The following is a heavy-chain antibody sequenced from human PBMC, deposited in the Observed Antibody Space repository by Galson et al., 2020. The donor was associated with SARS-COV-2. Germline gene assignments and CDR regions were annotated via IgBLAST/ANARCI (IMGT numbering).Heavy chain of an antibody. D-gene: IGHD2-15*01. CDR3: ARVSSGGSCYSCIDY. CDR1: GGTFSSYA. Sequence: SVKVSCKASGGTFSSYAINWVRQAPGQGLEWMGGIIPIFGTANYAQKFQGRVTITADESTSTAYMELSSLRSEDTAVYYCARVSSGGSCYSCIDYWGQGTLVTVSS. J-gene: IGHJ4*02. V-gene: IGHV1-69*13. CDR2: IIPIFGTA.